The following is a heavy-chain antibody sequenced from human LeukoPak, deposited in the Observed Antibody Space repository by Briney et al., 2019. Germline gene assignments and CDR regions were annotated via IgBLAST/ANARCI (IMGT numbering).Heavy chain of an antibody. CDR3: ARHFGGMATGASDY. V-gene: IGHV4-59*08. D-gene: IGHD5-24*01. Sequence: SETLSLTCNVSGGSISSYYWSWIRQSPGKGLEWIGYIYHSGYTNYNPALESRVIMSVDTSKNHFSLKLTSLTAADTAVYYCARHFGGMATGASDYWGQGTLVTVSS. CDR2: IYHSGYT. J-gene: IGHJ4*02. CDR1: GGSISSYY.